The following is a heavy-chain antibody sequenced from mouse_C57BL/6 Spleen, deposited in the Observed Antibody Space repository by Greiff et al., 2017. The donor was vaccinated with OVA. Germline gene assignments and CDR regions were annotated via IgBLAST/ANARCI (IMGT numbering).Heavy chain of an antibody. Sequence: VQLQQSGPELVKPGASVKISCKASGYSFTGYYMNWVKQSPEKSLEWIGEINPSTGGTTYNQKFKAKATLTVDKSSSTAYMQLKSLTSEDSAVYYCARESIYYAMDYWGQGTSVTVSS. CDR3: ARESIYYAMDY. CDR2: INPSTGGT. V-gene: IGHV1-42*01. D-gene: IGHD1-3*01. J-gene: IGHJ4*01. CDR1: GYSFTGYY.